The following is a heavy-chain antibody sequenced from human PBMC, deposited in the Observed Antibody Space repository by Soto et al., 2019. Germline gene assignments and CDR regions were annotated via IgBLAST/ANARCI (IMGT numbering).Heavy chain of an antibody. D-gene: IGHD2-15*01. CDR1: GFIFKDFA. CDR2: ITTSDDIT. CDR3: TKGDSSGYFDPSAGYSTPDH. J-gene: IGHJ5*02. Sequence: EVQLFESGGGLVEPGESLRLSCAASGFIFKDFAMSWVRQAPGKGLAWVSSITTSDDITYSADSVRGRFPISRDNSANTLPLQMSSLRGDDTATYYCTKGDSSGYFDPSAGYSTPDHWGQGTLVTVSS. V-gene: IGHV3-23*01.